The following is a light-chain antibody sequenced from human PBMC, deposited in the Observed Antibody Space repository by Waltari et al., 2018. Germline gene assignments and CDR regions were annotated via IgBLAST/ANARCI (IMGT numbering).Light chain of an antibody. J-gene: IGLJ1*01. CDR2: RDN. CDR1: NNNVGKEG. Sequence: QAGLTQPPSVSKGLRQTATLTCTGDNNNVGKEGATWLQQPQGPPPKLLSYRDNTRPPGNSGRFAASRSGNPASLTITGLQPEDEADYYCSAWDDKLNIYFCGPGTRVTVL. V-gene: IGLV10-54*04. CDR3: SAWDDKLNIYF.